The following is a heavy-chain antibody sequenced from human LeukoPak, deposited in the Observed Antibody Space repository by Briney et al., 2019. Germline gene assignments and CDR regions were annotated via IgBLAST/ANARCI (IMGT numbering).Heavy chain of an antibody. J-gene: IGHJ4*02. V-gene: IGHV1-46*01. CDR2: INPSGGST. Sequence: ASVTLSCKASGYTFTSYYMHWVRQAPGQALEWMGIINPSGGSTSYAQKFQGRVTMTRDTSTSTVYMELSSLRSEDTAVYYCARVDTAMVRAFDYWGQGTLVTVSS. CDR3: ARVDTAMVRAFDY. CDR1: GYTFTSYY. D-gene: IGHD5-18*01.